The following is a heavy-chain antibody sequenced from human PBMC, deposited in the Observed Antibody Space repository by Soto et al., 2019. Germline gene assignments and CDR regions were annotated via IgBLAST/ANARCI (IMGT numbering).Heavy chain of an antibody. CDR3: ARDKITGLFDY. Sequence: SETLSLTCSVSGDSISNNKWWSWVRQPPGKGLEWIGSIFYSGCTYYNPSLKSRVTISVDTSKNQFSLKLSSVTAADTAVYYCARDKITGLFDYWGQGTLVTVSS. V-gene: IGHV4-4*02. CDR2: IFYSGCT. CDR1: GDSISNNKW. D-gene: IGHD2-8*02. J-gene: IGHJ4*02.